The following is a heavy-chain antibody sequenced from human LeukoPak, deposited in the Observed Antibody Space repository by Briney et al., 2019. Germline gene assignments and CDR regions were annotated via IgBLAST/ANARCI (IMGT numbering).Heavy chain of an antibody. Sequence: GGSLRLSCAASGFTFSSSAMTWVRQAPGKGLVWVSRINSDGSSTSYADSVKGRFTISRDNAKNTLYLQMNSLRAEDTAVYYCARAAGGYYYGSGSYSVRYYYMDVWGKGTTVTVSS. V-gene: IGHV3-74*01. CDR1: GFTFSSSA. J-gene: IGHJ6*03. D-gene: IGHD3-10*01. CDR3: ARAAGGYYYGSGSYSVRYYYMDV. CDR2: INSDGSST.